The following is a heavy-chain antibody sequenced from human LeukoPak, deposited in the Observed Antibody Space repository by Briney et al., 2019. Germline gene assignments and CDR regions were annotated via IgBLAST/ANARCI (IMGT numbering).Heavy chain of an antibody. CDR1: GGSISSSSYY. J-gene: IGHJ4*02. CDR2: IYYSGST. V-gene: IGHV4-39*01. CDR3: ARRAPSAGFDY. Sequence: PSETLSLTCTVSGGSISSSSYYWGWIRQPPGKGLEWIGSIYYSGSTYYNPSLKSRVTISVDTSKNQFSLKLSSVTAADTAVYYCARRAPSAGFDYWGQGTLVTVSS.